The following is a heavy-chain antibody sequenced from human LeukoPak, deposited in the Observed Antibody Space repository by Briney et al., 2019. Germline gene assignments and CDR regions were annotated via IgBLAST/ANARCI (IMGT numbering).Heavy chain of an antibody. Sequence: SETLSLTCTVSGGSISSGDYYWSWIRQPPGKGLEWIGYNYYSGSTYYNPSLKSRVTISVDTSKNQFSLKLSSVTAAGTAVYYCCSGSQLGMDYWGQGTLVTVSS. CDR1: GGSISSGDYY. J-gene: IGHJ4*02. CDR2: NYYSGST. CDR3: CSGSQLGMDY. D-gene: IGHD1-26*01. V-gene: IGHV4-30-4*01.